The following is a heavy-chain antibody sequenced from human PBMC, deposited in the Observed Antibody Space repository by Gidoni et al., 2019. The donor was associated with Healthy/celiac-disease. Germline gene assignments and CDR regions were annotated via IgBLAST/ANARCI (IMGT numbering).Heavy chain of an antibody. V-gene: IGHV4-39*01. CDR1: GGSISSSSYY. J-gene: IGHJ4*02. CDR2: IYYSGRT. D-gene: IGHD3-22*01. Sequence: QLQLQESGPGLVKPSETLSLTCTVSGGSISSSSYYWGWIRQPPGKGLEWIGSIYYSGRTYYNPSLKSRVTISVDTSKNQFSLKLSSVTAADTAVYYCASITMIVVAYFDYWGQGTLVTVSS. CDR3: ASITMIVVAYFDY.